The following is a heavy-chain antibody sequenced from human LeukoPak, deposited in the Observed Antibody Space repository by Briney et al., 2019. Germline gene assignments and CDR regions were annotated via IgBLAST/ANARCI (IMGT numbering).Heavy chain of an antibody. J-gene: IGHJ4*02. Sequence: PGGSLRLSCAASGFTFSDYYMSWIRQAPGKGLEWVSYISSSGSTIYYADSVKGRFTISRDNAKNSLYLQTNSLRAEDTAVYYCARRFITMIVGYDYWGQGTLVTVSS. CDR1: GFTFSDYY. CDR3: ARRFITMIVGYDY. V-gene: IGHV3-11*01. D-gene: IGHD3-22*01. CDR2: ISSSGSTI.